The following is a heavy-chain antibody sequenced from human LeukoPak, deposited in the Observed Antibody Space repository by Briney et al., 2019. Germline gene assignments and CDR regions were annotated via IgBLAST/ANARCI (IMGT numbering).Heavy chain of an antibody. CDR3: ARVGQGVGNRLDY. J-gene: IGHJ4*02. CDR1: GFTFSSYA. V-gene: IGHV3-21*01. Sequence: GGSLRLSCAASGFTFSSYAMSWVRQAPGKGLEWVSSISSISSYIYYADSMKGRCTISRDNAKNSLYLQMNSLRAEDTAVYYCARVGQGVGNRLDYWGQGTLVTVSS. CDR2: ISSISSYI.